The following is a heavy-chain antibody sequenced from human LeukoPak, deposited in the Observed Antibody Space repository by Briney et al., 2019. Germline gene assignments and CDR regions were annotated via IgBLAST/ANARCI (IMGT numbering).Heavy chain of an antibody. Sequence: PSETLSLTCAVSGYSISSTYFWCWIRQPPGKGLQWIGNIYLSGSTYYNPSLKSRVTISVDTSKNQFSLKLTSVTAADTAVYYCARHIGHYYVDYWGQGILVTVSS. D-gene: IGHD3-10*01. CDR1: GYSISSTYF. V-gene: IGHV4-38-2*01. J-gene: IGHJ4*02. CDR2: IYLSGST. CDR3: ARHIGHYYVDY.